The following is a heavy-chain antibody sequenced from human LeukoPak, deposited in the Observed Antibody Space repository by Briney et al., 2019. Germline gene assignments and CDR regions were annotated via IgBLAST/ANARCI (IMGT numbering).Heavy chain of an antibody. J-gene: IGHJ4*02. D-gene: IGHD4-11*01. CDR1: GFTFSSYS. Sequence: GGSLRLSCAASGFTFSSYSMNWVRQAPGKGLEWVSSISSSSSYIYYADSVKGRFTISRDNAKNSLYLQMNSLRAEDTAVYYCAKDRRAYSNYANYYDYWGQGTLVTVSS. V-gene: IGHV3-21*04. CDR3: AKDRRAYSNYANYYDY. CDR2: ISSSSSYI.